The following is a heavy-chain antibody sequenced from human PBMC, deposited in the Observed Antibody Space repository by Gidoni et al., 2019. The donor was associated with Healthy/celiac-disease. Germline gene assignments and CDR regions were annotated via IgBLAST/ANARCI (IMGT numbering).Heavy chain of an antibody. CDR3: ARHFYGDYVDAFDI. Sequence: DGLEWIGSIYYSGSTYYNPSLKSRVTISVDTSKNQFSLKLSSVTAADTAVYYCARHFYGDYVDAFDIWGQGTMVTVSS. V-gene: IGHV4-39*01. CDR2: IYYSGST. D-gene: IGHD4-17*01. J-gene: IGHJ3*02.